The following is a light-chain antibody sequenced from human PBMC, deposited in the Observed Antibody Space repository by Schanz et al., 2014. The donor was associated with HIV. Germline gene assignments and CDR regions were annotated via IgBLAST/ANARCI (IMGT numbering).Light chain of an antibody. CDR2: GAS. J-gene: IGKJ5*01. CDR3: QQYNDWPPIT. Sequence: EIVLTQSPGTLSLSPGGGATLSCRASQNVSVNYLAWYQQKPGQAPRLLIYGASSRATGIPDRFSGSGSGTXFTVTISTLEPEDFAVYYCQQYNDWPPITFGQGTRLEIK. CDR1: QNVSVNY. V-gene: IGKV3-20*01.